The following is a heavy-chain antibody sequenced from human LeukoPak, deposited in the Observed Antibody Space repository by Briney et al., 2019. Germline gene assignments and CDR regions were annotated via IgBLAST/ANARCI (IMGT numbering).Heavy chain of an antibody. V-gene: IGHV1-18*01. CDR3: VRHNYLIYYYYMDV. CDR2: ISAYNGNT. Sequence: ASVKVSCKASGYTFTSYGISWVRQAPGQGLESMGWISAYNGNTNYAQKLQGRVTMTTDTSTSTAYMELRSLRSDDTAVYYCVRHNYLIYYYYMDVWGKGTTVTVSS. J-gene: IGHJ6*03. CDR1: GYTFTSYG. D-gene: IGHD2/OR15-2a*01.